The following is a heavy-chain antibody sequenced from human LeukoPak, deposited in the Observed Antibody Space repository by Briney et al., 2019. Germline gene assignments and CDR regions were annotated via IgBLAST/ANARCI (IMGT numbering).Heavy chain of an antibody. CDR1: GGSFSGYY. CDR3: ARHRKATDY. Sequence: PSETLSLTCAVYGGSFSGYYWSWIRQPPGKGLEWIGEINHSGSTNYNPPLKSRVTISVDTSKNQFSLKLSSVTAADTAVYYCARHRKATDYWGQGTLVTVSS. J-gene: IGHJ4*02. V-gene: IGHV4-34*01. D-gene: IGHD5-12*01. CDR2: INHSGST.